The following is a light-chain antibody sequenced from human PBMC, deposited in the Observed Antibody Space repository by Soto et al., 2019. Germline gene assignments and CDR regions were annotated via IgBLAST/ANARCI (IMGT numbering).Light chain of an antibody. V-gene: IGKV1-27*01. CDR3: QNYYSAPVT. J-gene: IGKJ4*01. Sequence: DIQMTQSPSSLSASVGDRVTITCRASQGISDHLAWYQQKPGKVPHLLIFAASTLRSGVPSRFSGSGSGADLPLTTSSLQTEDVAPYYCQNYYSAPVTFGGGTNVDIK. CDR2: AAS. CDR1: QGISDH.